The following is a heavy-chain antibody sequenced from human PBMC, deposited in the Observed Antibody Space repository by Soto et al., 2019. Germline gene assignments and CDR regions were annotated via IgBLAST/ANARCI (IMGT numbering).Heavy chain of an antibody. Sequence: QLQLQESGPGLVKPSETLSLTCTVSGGSISSSSYYWGWIRQPPGKGLEWIGSIYYSGSTYYNPSLKSRVTISVDTSKNRFSLKLSSVTAADTAVYYCARHGEFLWGFIAARPNNWFDPWGQGTLVTVSS. D-gene: IGHD6-6*01. J-gene: IGHJ5*02. CDR3: ARHGEFLWGFIAARPNNWFDP. V-gene: IGHV4-39*01. CDR2: IYYSGST. CDR1: GGSISSSSYY.